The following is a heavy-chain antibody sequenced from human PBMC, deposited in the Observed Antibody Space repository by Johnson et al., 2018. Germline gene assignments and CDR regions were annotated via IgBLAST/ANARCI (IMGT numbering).Heavy chain of an antibody. D-gene: IGHD3-3*02. CDR2: ISWNSRYI. CDR1: GFTFEDYA. V-gene: IGHV3-9*01. CDR3: AKDARRTFSEFDY. Sequence: VQLVQSGGGLVQPGRSLTLSCEASGFTFEDYAMHWVRQAPGKGLEWVSGISWNSRYIDYADSVKGRFTISRDNAKNSLYLQINSLRAEDTALYYCAKDARRTFSEFDYWGQGTLVTVSS. J-gene: IGHJ4*02.